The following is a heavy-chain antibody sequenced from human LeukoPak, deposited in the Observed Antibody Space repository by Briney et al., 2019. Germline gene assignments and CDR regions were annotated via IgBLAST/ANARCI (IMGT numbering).Heavy chain of an antibody. Sequence: SETLSLTCNVSGGSISNNSYYWGWIRQPPGKGLEWIGSMYYSGSTYYNPSLRSRVTTSVDTSKNQFSLNLSSVTAADTAVYYCARDYLSSGWYYMDVWGKGTTVTVSS. J-gene: IGHJ6*03. CDR3: ARDYLSSGWYYMDV. D-gene: IGHD6-19*01. CDR1: GGSISNNSYY. V-gene: IGHV4-39*07. CDR2: MYYSGST.